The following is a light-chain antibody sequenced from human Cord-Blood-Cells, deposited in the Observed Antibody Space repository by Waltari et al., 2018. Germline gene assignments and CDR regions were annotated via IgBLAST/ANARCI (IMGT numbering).Light chain of an antibody. CDR2: GSS. J-gene: IGLJ2*01. Sequence: QSVLTQPPSVSGAPGQRVTISCTGSSSNIGAGYDVQWYQQLPGTAPKRHIYGSSNRHAGVPDRFSGSKAGTSASLAITGLQAEDEADYCGQSYDSSLSGVVFGGGTKLTVL. CDR1: SSNIGAGYD. CDR3: QSYDSSLSGVV. V-gene: IGLV1-40*01.